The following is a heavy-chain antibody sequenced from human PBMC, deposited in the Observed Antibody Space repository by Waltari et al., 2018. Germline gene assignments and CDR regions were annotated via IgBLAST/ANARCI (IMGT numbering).Heavy chain of an antibody. Sequence: QVQLQESGPGLVKPSETLSLTCTVSGGSISSYYGSWIRKPPGKGLEWIGYIYYSGSTNYNPSLKSRVTISVDTSKNQFSLKLSSVTAADTAVYYCARGSLGELSTLDYWGQGTLVTVSS. D-gene: IGHD3-16*02. CDR1: GGSISSYY. CDR2: IYYSGST. V-gene: IGHV4-59*01. CDR3: ARGSLGELSTLDY. J-gene: IGHJ4*02.